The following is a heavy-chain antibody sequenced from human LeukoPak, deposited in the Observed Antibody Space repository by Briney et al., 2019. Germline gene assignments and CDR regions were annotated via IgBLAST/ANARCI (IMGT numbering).Heavy chain of an antibody. CDR2: ISGGGGST. CDR1: GFTFSSYA. CDR3: ASGPVDYGDYWYFDL. V-gene: IGHV3-23*01. J-gene: IGHJ2*01. Sequence: GGSLRLSCAASGFTFSSYAMSWVRQAPGKELEWVSLISGGGGSTYYADSVKGRFTISRDNSKNTLYLQMNSLRAEDTAVYYCASGPVDYGDYWYFDLWGRGTLVTVSS. D-gene: IGHD4-17*01.